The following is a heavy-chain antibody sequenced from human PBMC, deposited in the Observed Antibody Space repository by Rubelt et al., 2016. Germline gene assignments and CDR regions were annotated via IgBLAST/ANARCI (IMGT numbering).Heavy chain of an antibody. CDR3: ARDGYYDSSGYRRPEYFQH. D-gene: IGHD3-22*01. CDR1: GFTFSSYS. CDR2: ISSSSSTI. Sequence: GGSLRLSCAASGFTFSSYSMNWVRQAPGKGLEWVSSISSSSSTIYYADSVKGRFTISRDNAKNSLYLQMNSLRDEDTAVYYCARDGYYDSSGYRRPEYFQHWGQGTLVTVSS. J-gene: IGHJ1*01. V-gene: IGHV3-48*02.